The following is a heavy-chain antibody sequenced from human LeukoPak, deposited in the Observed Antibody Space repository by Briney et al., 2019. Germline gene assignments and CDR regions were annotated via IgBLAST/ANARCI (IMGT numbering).Heavy chain of an antibody. Sequence: GGSLRLSCAASGITFSRYAQHWVRQAPGKGLEWVAVISSDGGSKFYADPVKGRFTISRDTSRNTVYLQMNSLRAEDTAVYYCATPLLPDATTDFDYWGQGTLVTVSS. D-gene: IGHD2-2*01. J-gene: IGHJ4*02. CDR2: ISSDGGSK. CDR3: ATPLLPDATTDFDY. V-gene: IGHV3-30-3*01. CDR1: GITFSRYA.